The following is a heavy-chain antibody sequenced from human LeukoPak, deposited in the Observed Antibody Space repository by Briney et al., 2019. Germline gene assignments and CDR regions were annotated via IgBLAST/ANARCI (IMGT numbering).Heavy chain of an antibody. V-gene: IGHV4-39*02. Sequence: SETLSLTCTVSGDFISSSSYYWGWIRQTPGKGLEWIGDIYYTGKTYYSPSLKSRVFISIDTSKHYFSLNLNFVTAADTAVYYCARRRYYDSTGYFEWGRGSLVTVSS. D-gene: IGHD3-22*01. CDR2: IYYTGKT. CDR3: ARRRYYDSTGYFE. CDR1: GDFISSSSYY. J-gene: IGHJ1*01.